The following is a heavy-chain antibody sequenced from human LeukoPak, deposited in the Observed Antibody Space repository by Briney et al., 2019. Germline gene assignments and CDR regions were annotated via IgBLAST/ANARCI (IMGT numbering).Heavy chain of an antibody. Sequence: SETLSLTCTVSGGSISSSSYYWGWIRQPPGKGLEWIGSIYYSGSTYYNPSLKSRVTISVDTSKNQFSLKLSSVTAADTAVYYCASSKGYTFDYWGQGTLVTVSS. CDR2: IYYSGST. CDR3: ASSKGYTFDY. D-gene: IGHD5-24*01. V-gene: IGHV4-39*01. CDR1: GGSISSSSYY. J-gene: IGHJ4*02.